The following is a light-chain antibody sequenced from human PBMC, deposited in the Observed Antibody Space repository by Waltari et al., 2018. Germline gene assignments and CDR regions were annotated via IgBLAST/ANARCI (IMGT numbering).Light chain of an antibody. J-gene: IGLJ2*01. CDR1: SGHSDYA. Sequence: QLVLPQSPSASASLGASVKLTRTLSSGHSDYAIAWHQQQPGKGPRYLMKLNSDGSHNKGDGIPDRFSGSSSGAERYLTISSLQSEDEADYYCHAWRSGILVFAGGTKLTVL. V-gene: IGLV4-69*01. CDR2: LNSDGSH. CDR3: HAWRSGILV.